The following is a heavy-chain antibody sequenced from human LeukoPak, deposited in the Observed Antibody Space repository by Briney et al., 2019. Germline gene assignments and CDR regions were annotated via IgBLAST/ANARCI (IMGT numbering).Heavy chain of an antibody. D-gene: IGHD5-18*01. J-gene: IGHJ5*02. CDR1: GYTFTGYY. Sequence: ASVKVSCKASGYTFTGYYMHWVRQAPGQGLEWMGIINPSGGSTSYAQKFQGRVTMTRDTSTSTVYMELSSLRSEDTAVYYCASGGYRLWDWFDPWGQGTLVTVSS. CDR2: INPSGGST. CDR3: ASGGYRLWDWFDP. V-gene: IGHV1-46*01.